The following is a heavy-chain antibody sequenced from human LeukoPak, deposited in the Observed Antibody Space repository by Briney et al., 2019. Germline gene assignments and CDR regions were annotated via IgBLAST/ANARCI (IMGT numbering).Heavy chain of an antibody. CDR1: GFTFSTST. CDR2: TSGTSTYI. V-gene: IGHV3-21*01. J-gene: IGHJ3*02. Sequence: PGGSLRLSCAASGFTFSTSTMNWVRQAPGKGLEWVSSTSGTSTYISYADSVQGRFTISRDNAKNSVHLQMHSLRAGDTAVYFCARELNYDGTVDIWGQGTMVSVSS. D-gene: IGHD4-23*01. CDR3: ARELNYDGTVDI.